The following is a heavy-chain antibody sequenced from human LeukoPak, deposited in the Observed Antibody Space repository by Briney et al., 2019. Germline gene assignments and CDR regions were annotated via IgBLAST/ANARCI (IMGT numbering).Heavy chain of an antibody. D-gene: IGHD3-10*01. CDR2: IYYSGST. V-gene: IGHV4-39*01. CDR1: GGSISSSSYY. Sequence: SETLSLTCTVSGGSISSSSYYWGGMRQPPGKGLEWIGSIYYSGSTYYNPSLKSRVTISVDTSKNQFSLKLSSVTAADTAVYYCARSGLLWFGSFDYWGQGTLVTVSS. J-gene: IGHJ4*02. CDR3: ARSGLLWFGSFDY.